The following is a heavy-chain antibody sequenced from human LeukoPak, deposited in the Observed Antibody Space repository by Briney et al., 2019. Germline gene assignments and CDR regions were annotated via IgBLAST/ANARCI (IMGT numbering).Heavy chain of an antibody. Sequence: SGTLSLTCTVSGGSISSGGYYWSWIRQHPGKGLEWIGYIYYSGSTYYNPSLKSRVTISVDTSKNQFSLKLSSVTAADTAVYYCARDHCSSTSCYTPFGYWGQGTLVTVSS. CDR3: ARDHCSSTSCYTPFGY. J-gene: IGHJ4*02. D-gene: IGHD2-2*02. CDR2: IYYSGST. CDR1: GGSISSGGYY. V-gene: IGHV4-31*03.